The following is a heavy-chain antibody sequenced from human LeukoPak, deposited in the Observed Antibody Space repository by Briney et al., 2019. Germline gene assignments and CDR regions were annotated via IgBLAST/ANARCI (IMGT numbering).Heavy chain of an antibody. CDR3: AKDIHIGHGSGWPES. D-gene: IGHD6-19*01. V-gene: IGHV3-43D*03. J-gene: IGHJ5*02. Sequence: PGGSLRLSCAASGFTFSNYAMSWVRQAPGKGLEWVSHITWDGGSTYYAGSVKGRFTISRDNSKNSLYLQMNSLGAEDTALYYCAKDIHIGHGSGWPESWGQGTLVTVSS. CDR1: GFTFSNYA. CDR2: ITWDGGST.